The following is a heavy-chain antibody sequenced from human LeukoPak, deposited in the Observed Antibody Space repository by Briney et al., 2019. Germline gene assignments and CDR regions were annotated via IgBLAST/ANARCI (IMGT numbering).Heavy chain of an antibody. CDR1: GFTFSSYA. Sequence: HGGSLRLSCAASGFTFSSYAMNWVRQAPGKGLEWVSAISGGGGSTYYADSVKGRFTISRDNSKNTLYLQMNSLGAEDTAVYYCAKGRWLQLYYFDYWGQGTLASGSS. V-gene: IGHV3-23*01. J-gene: IGHJ4*02. CDR3: AKGRWLQLYYFDY. CDR2: ISGGGGST. D-gene: IGHD5-24*01.